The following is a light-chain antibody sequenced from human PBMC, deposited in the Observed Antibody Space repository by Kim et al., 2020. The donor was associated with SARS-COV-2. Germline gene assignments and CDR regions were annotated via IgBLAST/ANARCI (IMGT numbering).Light chain of an antibody. Sequence: GQRVTISCFGVRSNVERNYVYWFQYLPGAAPKVLIKRNDQRPSGGPARFSGSKSGTSASLAINGLQPEDDADYYCETWDDSLNGPVFGGGTQLTVL. CDR2: RND. V-gene: IGLV1-44*01. CDR3: ETWDDSLNGPV. CDR1: RSNVERNY. J-gene: IGLJ3*02.